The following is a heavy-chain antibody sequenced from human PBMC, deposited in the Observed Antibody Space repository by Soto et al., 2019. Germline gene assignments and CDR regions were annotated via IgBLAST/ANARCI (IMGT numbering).Heavy chain of an antibody. V-gene: IGHV3-23*01. CDR3: ARELDGIDV. CDR2: ITGDGGDT. J-gene: IGHJ6*02. CDR1: GFTFSNYA. Sequence: GGSLRLSCAASGFTFSNYAMSWVRQVPGKGLEWVSAITGDGGDTFHADSVKGRFAISRDNSKNTLYLQMNSLRADDTAVYYCARELDGIDVWGQGTTVTVSS.